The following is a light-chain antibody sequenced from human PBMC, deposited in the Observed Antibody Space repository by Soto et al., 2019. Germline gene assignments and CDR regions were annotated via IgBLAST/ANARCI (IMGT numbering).Light chain of an antibody. CDR2: WAS. V-gene: IGKV4-1*01. CDR1: RSVLYKSNNKNH. Sequence: DIVMTQSPDSLAVSLGERATMNCKCSRSVLYKSNNKNHLAWYQQKPGQPPQLIIYWASTRESGVPERFSGSSSRTDFTLTISILEAEYVAFYWCQQYFDVPFTFGGGTKVEI. CDR3: QQYFDVPFT. J-gene: IGKJ4*01.